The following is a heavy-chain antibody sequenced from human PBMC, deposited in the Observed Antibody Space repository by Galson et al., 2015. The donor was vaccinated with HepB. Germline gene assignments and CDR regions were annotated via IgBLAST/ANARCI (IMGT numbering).Heavy chain of an antibody. CDR1: GFTFSSYW. V-gene: IGHV3-7*03. CDR2: IKQDGSEK. Sequence: SLRLSCAASGFTFSSYWMSWVRQAPGKGLEWVANIKQDGSEKYYVDSVKGRFTISRDNAKNSLYLQMNSLRAEDTAVYYCARAPGVWGPYYMDVWGKGTTVTVSS. D-gene: IGHD7-27*01. CDR3: ARAPGVWGPYYMDV. J-gene: IGHJ6*03.